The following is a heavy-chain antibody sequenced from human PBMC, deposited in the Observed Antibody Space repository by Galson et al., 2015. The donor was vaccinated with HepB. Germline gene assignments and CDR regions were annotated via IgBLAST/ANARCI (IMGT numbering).Heavy chain of an antibody. CDR1: GYTFTSYA. V-gene: IGHV7-4-1*02. D-gene: IGHD3-10*01. J-gene: IGHJ4*02. CDR2: INTNTGNP. CDR3: ASSFGGRGDYFDY. Sequence: SVKVSCKASGYTFTSYAMNWVRQAPGQGLEWMGWINTNTGNPTYAQGFTGRFVFSLDTSVGTVYLQISSLEAEDTAVYYCASSFGGRGDYFDYWGQGTLVTVSS.